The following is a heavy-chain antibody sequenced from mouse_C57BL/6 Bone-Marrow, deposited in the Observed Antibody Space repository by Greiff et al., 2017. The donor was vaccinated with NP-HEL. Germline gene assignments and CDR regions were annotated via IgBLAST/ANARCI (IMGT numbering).Heavy chain of an antibody. V-gene: IGHV6-3*01. CDR3: TGRYSNYRRAGNFDV. Sequence: EVKVEESGGGLVQPGGSMKLSCVASGFTFSNYWMNWVRQSPEKGLEWVAQIRLKSDNYATHYAESVKGRFTISRDDSKSSVYLQMNNLRAEDTGIYYCTGRYSNYRRAGNFDVWGTGTTVTVSS. CDR1: GFTFSNYW. CDR2: IRLKSDNYAT. J-gene: IGHJ1*03. D-gene: IGHD2-5*01.